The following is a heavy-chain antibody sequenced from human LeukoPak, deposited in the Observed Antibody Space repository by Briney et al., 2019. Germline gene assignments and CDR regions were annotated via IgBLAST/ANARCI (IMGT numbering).Heavy chain of an antibody. D-gene: IGHD3-22*01. J-gene: IGHJ4*02. CDR1: GYTFTSYA. CDR2: INAGNRNT. Sequence: ASVKVSCKASGYTFTSYAMHWVRQAPGQRLEWMGWINAGNRNTKYSQRFHGRVTITRDTSASTAYMELSSLRSEDTAVYYCARAEYYYDSSGYYDCWGQGTLVTVSS. V-gene: IGHV1-3*01. CDR3: ARAEYYYDSSGYYDC.